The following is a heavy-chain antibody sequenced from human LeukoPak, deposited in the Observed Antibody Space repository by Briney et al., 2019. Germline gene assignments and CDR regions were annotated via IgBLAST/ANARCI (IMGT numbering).Heavy chain of an antibody. Sequence: SETLSLTCAVYGGSFSGYYWSWIRQPPGKGLEWIGEINHSGSTNYNPSLKSRVTISVDTSKNQFSLKLSSVTAADTAVYYRARVAAAGNEADYWGQGTLVTVSS. V-gene: IGHV4-34*01. CDR2: INHSGST. J-gene: IGHJ4*02. CDR1: GGSFSGYY. CDR3: ARVAAAGNEADY. D-gene: IGHD6-13*01.